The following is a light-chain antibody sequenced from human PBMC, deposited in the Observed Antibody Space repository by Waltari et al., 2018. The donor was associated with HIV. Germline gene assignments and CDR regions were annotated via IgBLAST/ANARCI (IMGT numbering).Light chain of an antibody. J-gene: IGKJ1*01. CDR1: QAIGND. Sequence: AIQMTQSPPSLSASVGDRVTITCRASQAIGNDLDWYQQKPGKAPKLLIYGASTLQSGVPSRFSGSGSGTDFTRTISRLQPEDFATYSCLQDYNYPWTFGQGTKVEIK. CDR3: LQDYNYPWT. CDR2: GAS. V-gene: IGKV1-6*01.